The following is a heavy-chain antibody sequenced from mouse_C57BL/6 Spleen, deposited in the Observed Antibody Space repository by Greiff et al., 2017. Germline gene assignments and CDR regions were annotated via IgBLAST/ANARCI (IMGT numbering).Heavy chain of an antibody. CDR2: IYPGSGST. CDR3: ARRRYDYDDGDFDY. V-gene: IGHV1-55*01. D-gene: IGHD2-4*01. J-gene: IGHJ2*01. CDR1: GYTFTSYW. Sequence: QVQLQQPGAELVKPGASVKMSCKASGYTFTSYWITWVKQRPGQGLEWIGDIYPGSGSTNYNEKFKSKATLTVDTPSSTAYMQLSSLTSEDSAVYYCARRRYDYDDGDFDYWGQGTTLTVSS.